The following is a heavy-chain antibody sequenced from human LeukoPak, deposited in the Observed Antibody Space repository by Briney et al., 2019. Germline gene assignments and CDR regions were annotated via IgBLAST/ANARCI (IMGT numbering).Heavy chain of an antibody. Sequence: PGGSLRLSCAASGFTFSSYSMNWVRQAPGKGLEWVSYISSSSSTIYYADSVKGRFTISRDNSKNTLYLQMNSLRAEDTAVYYCAKDGGSRIYYYYYGMDVWGQGTTVTVSS. CDR3: AKDGGSRIYYYYYGMDV. CDR2: ISSSSSTI. CDR1: GFTFSSYS. J-gene: IGHJ6*02. V-gene: IGHV3-48*01. D-gene: IGHD2-2*01.